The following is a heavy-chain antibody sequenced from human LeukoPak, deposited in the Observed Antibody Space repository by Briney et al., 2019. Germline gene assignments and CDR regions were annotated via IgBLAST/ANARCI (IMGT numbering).Heavy chain of an antibody. CDR1: GFTFTTYW. Sequence: PGGSLRLSCAASGFTFTTYWMSWVRQAPGKGLEWVANIKQDGSEKYYVDSVKGRFTISRDNAKNSLYLQMNSPRAEDTAVYYCARDQGVGPYYYMDVWGKGTTVTVSS. V-gene: IGHV3-7*01. CDR3: ARDQGVGPYYYMDV. J-gene: IGHJ6*03. CDR2: IKQDGSEK. D-gene: IGHD1-26*01.